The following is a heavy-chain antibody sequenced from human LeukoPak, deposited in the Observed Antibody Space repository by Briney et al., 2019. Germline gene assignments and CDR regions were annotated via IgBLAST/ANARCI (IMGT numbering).Heavy chain of an antibody. V-gene: IGHV3-43D*03. CDR1: GFTFDDYA. CDR3: AKDDYGDYYRDRAGAPDY. J-gene: IGHJ4*02. Sequence: GGSLRLSCAASGFTFDDYAMHWVRQAPGKGLEWVSLISWDGGSTYYADSVKGRFTISRDNSKNSLYLQMNSLRAEDTALYYCAKDDYGDYYRDRAGAPDYWGQGTLVTVSS. D-gene: IGHD4-17*01. CDR2: ISWDGGST.